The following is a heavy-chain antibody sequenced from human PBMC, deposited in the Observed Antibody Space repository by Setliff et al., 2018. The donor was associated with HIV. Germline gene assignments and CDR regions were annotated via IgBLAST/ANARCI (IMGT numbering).Heavy chain of an antibody. CDR2: IRSSGDT. V-gene: IGHV4-39*01. Sequence: SETLSLTCTVSDASISSHNYYWGWIRQSPGKGLEWIASIRSSGDTYYNPSLQSRVIISVDTSNNQISLKLPSVTAADTAVYYCTIPASSLAPNWGRGTQVTVSS. CDR3: TIPASSLAPN. J-gene: IGHJ4*02. CDR1: DASISSHNYY.